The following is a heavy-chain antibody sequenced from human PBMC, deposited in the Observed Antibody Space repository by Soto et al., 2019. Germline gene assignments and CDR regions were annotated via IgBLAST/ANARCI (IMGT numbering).Heavy chain of an antibody. Sequence: GASLKVYRKASGYTFTSYDINWVRQATGQGLEWMGWMNPNSGNTGYAQKFQGRVTMTRNTSISTAYMELSSLRSEDTAVYYCASRFSSSWYESWFDPWGQGTLVTVSS. CDR3: ASRFSSSWYESWFDP. V-gene: IGHV1-8*01. J-gene: IGHJ5*02. CDR2: MNPNSGNT. CDR1: GYTFTSYD. D-gene: IGHD6-13*01.